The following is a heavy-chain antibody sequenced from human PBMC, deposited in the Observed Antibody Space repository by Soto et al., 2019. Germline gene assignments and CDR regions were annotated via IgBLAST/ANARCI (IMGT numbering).Heavy chain of an antibody. J-gene: IGHJ4*02. CDR2: IYYSGST. CDR3: ARGDYYYHSSGFPDFDY. V-gene: IGHV4-61*01. CDR1: GXSVSSGSYY. Sequence: LSLTCTVSGXSVSSGSYYWSWIRQPPGKGLEWIGYIYYSGSTNYNPSLKSRVTISVDTSKNQFSLKLSSVTAADTAVYYCARGDYYYHSSGFPDFDYWGQGTLVTVS. D-gene: IGHD3-22*01.